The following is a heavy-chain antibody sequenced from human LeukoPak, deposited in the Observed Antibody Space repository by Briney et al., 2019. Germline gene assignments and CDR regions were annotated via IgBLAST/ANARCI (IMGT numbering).Heavy chain of an antibody. CDR1: GYTFTSYG. J-gene: IGHJ4*02. CDR3: ASYCSGGSCYSGGLNYFDY. D-gene: IGHD2-15*01. CDR2: ISAYNGNT. Sequence: ASVNVSCKASGYTFTSYGISWVRQAPGQGLEWMGWISAYNGNTNYAQKLQGRVTMTTDTSTSTAYMELRSLRSDDTAVYYCASYCSGGSCYSGGLNYFDYWGQGTLVTVTS. V-gene: IGHV1-18*01.